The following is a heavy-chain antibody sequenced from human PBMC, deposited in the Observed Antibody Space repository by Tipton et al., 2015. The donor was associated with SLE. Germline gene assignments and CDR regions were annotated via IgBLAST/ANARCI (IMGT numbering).Heavy chain of an antibody. D-gene: IGHD6-19*01. Sequence: TLSLTCTVSGGFISSHYWSWIRQPPGKGLEWIGYIYYSGSTNYNPSLKSRVTISVDTSKNQFSLKLSSVTAADTAVYYCAEGRWLNYWGQGTLVTVSS. CDR1: GGFISSHY. CDR3: AEGRWLNY. CDR2: IYYSGST. J-gene: IGHJ4*02. V-gene: IGHV4-59*11.